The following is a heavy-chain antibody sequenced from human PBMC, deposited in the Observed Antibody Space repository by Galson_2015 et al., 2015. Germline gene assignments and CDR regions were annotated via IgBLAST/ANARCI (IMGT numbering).Heavy chain of an antibody. CDR2: IWYDGSNQ. V-gene: IGHV3-33*01. CDR3: AREPPTSSWFVP. D-gene: IGHD6-6*01. Sequence: SLRLSCAASGFTFNGHGMHWLRQAPGKGLEWVAVIWYDGSNQYYADSVKGRFTISRDNSKNTLYLQMNSLRAEDTAVYFCAREPPTSSWFVPWGQGTLVTVSS. J-gene: IGHJ5*02. CDR1: GFTFNGHG.